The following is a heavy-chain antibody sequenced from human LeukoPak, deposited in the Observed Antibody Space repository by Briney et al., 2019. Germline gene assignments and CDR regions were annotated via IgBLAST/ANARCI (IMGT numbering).Heavy chain of an antibody. Sequence: GKSLRLSCAASGFMFSRSDIHWVCQAPGKGLEWVAVIWHDRSDTYGSNKYYADSVKGRFTISRDNSKNTVYLQMNSLRVEDTAVYYCAKDGNCGGDCYGWFDPWGQGALVTVSS. CDR2: IWHDRSDTYGSNK. D-gene: IGHD2-21*02. V-gene: IGHV3-33*06. CDR3: AKDGNCGGDCYGWFDP. J-gene: IGHJ5*02. CDR1: GFMFSRSD.